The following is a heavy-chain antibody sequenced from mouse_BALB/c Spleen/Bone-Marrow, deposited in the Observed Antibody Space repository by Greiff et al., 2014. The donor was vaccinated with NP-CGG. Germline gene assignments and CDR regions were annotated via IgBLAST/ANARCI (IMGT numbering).Heavy chain of an antibody. J-gene: IGHJ1*01. CDR2: ISYSGST. CDR3: ARDDYGV. V-gene: IGHV3-2*02. CDR1: GYSITSDYA. D-gene: IGHD2-4*01. Sequence: EVHLVESGPGLVKPSQSLSLTCTVTGYSITSDYAWNRIRQFPGNKLEWMGYISYSGSTSYNPSLKSRISITRDTSKNQFFLQLNSVTTEDTATYYCARDDYGVWGAGTTVTVSS.